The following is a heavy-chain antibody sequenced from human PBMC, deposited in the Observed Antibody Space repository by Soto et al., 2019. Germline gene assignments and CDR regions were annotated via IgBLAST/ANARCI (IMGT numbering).Heavy chain of an antibody. CDR3: AKDNDYIWGSYRKIPDWWY. J-gene: IGHJ4*02. Sequence: GGSLRLSCAASGFTFSSYAMSWVRQAPGKGLEWVSAISGSGGSTYYADSVKGRFTISRDNSKNTLYLQMNSLRAEDTAVYYCAKDNDYIWGSYRKIPDWWYWGQGTLVTVSS. CDR2: ISGSGGST. CDR1: GFTFSSYA. V-gene: IGHV3-23*01. D-gene: IGHD3-16*02.